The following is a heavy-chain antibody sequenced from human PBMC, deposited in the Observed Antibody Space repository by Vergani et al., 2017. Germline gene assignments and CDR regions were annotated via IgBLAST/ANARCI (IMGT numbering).Heavy chain of an antibody. J-gene: IGHJ4*02. Sequence: EVQLVQSGAEVKKPGESLKISCKGAGYSFTSYWIGWVRQMPGKGLEWMGIIYPGDSATRYSTSFQGQVTISADKSISTAYLQWSSLKASDTAMYYCARLKVYYYDSSGYFFDYWGQGTLGTVSS. CDR2: IYPGDSAT. V-gene: IGHV5-51*01. CDR3: ARLKVYYYDSSGYFFDY. D-gene: IGHD3-22*01. CDR1: GYSFTSYW.